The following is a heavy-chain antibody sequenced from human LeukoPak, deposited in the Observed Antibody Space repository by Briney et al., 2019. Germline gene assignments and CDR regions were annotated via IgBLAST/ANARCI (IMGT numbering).Heavy chain of an antibody. V-gene: IGHV4-59*01. CDR3: ARERSGRGGWFDP. J-gene: IGHJ5*02. CDR2: IYYSGST. CDR1: GGSISSYY. D-gene: IGHD3-10*01. Sequence: SETLSLTCTVSGGSISSYYWSWIRQPPGKGLEWIGYIYYSGSTNYKPSLKSRVTISVDTSKNQFSLKLSPVTAADTAVYYCARERSGRGGWFDPWGQGTLVTVSS.